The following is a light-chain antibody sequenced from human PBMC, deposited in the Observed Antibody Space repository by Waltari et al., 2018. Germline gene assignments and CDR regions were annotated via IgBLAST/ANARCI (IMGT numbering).Light chain of an antibody. Sequence: DIVMTQSPISLPVTTGEPASIPCRPSQSPLHSNGYNYLDWYLQKPGQSPQLLIYFGSNRASGVPDRFSGSGSGTDFTLKISRVEAEDVGVYYCMQALQTPPTFGQGTKLEIK. V-gene: IGKV2-28*01. CDR2: FGS. J-gene: IGKJ2*01. CDR3: MQALQTPPT. CDR1: QSPLHSNGYNY.